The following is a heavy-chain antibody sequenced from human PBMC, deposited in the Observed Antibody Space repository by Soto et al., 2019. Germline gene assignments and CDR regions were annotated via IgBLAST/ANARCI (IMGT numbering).Heavy chain of an antibody. CDR2: IIPIFGTA. Sequence: SVKVSCKASGGTFSSYAISWVRQAPGQGLEWMGGIIPIFGTANYAQKFQGRVTITADKSTSTAYMELSSLRSEDTAVYYCARVEYSSSSGVPFDPWGQGTLVTVSS. D-gene: IGHD6-6*01. V-gene: IGHV1-69*06. CDR3: ARVEYSSSSGVPFDP. J-gene: IGHJ5*02. CDR1: GGTFSSYA.